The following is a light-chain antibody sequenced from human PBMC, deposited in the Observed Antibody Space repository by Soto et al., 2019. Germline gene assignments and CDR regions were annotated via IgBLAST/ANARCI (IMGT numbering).Light chain of an antibody. Sequence: DIQMTQCPSSLSASVGDRVTITCRASQGFSNYLVWYQEKPGKAPNLLIYKASSLESGVPSRFSGSGSRTEFTLTISSLRPDDFATYYCQQYNRYPLIFGGGTKVDI. J-gene: IGKJ4*01. V-gene: IGKV1-5*03. CDR2: KAS. CDR3: QQYNRYPLI. CDR1: QGFSNY.